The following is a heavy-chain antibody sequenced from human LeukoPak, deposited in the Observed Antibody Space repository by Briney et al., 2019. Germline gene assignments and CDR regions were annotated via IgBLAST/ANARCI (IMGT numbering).Heavy chain of an antibody. V-gene: IGHV4-59*01. CDR1: GGSISSYY. CDR3: ARYVDTAMGYYYYYMDV. Sequence: PSETLSLTCTVSGGSISSYYWSWIRQPPGKGLEWIGYIYYSGSTNYNPSLKSRVTISVDTSKNQFSLKLSSVTAADTAVCYCARYVDTAMGYYYYYMDVWGKGTTVTVSS. D-gene: IGHD5-18*01. J-gene: IGHJ6*03. CDR2: IYYSGST.